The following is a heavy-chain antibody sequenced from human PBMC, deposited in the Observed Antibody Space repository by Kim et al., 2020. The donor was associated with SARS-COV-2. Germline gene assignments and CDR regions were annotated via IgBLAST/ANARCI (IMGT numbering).Heavy chain of an antibody. CDR3: AKEEAGYSSGWCVDY. V-gene: IGHV3-30*18. J-gene: IGHJ4*02. CDR2: ISYDGSNK. CDR1: GFTVSSYG. D-gene: IGHD6-19*01. Sequence: GGSLRLSCAASGFTVSSYGMHWVRQAPGKGREWVAVISYDGSNKYYEDSVKGRVTISRDNSKNTLDLQMNSLRAEDTAVYYCAKEEAGYSSGWCVDYWGQGPLVTVSS.